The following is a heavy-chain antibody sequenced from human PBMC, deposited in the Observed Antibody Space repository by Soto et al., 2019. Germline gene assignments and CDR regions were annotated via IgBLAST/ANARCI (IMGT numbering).Heavy chain of an antibody. CDR2: IYYSGST. Sequence: PSETLSLTCTVSGGSIRSGTYYWSWIRQHPGKGLEWIGYIYYSGSTYYNPPLKSRVTISVDTSKNQFSLKLSSVTAADTAVYYCARNKGLAAAGTQVYYYYGMDVWGQGTTVTVSS. CDR3: ARNKGLAAAGTQVYYYYGMDV. D-gene: IGHD6-13*01. V-gene: IGHV4-39*01. CDR1: GGSIRSGTYY. J-gene: IGHJ6*02.